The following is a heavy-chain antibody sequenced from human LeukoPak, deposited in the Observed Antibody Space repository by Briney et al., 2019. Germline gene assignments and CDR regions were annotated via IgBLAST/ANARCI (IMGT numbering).Heavy chain of an antibody. CDR2: INHSGST. D-gene: IGHD3-22*01. V-gene: IGHV4-34*01. Sequence: SETLSLTCAVYGGSFSGYYWSWIRQPPGKGLERIGEINHSGSTNYNPSLKSRVTISVDTSKNQFSLKLSSVTAADTAVYYCAREQLGDSSGYYYVHDYWGQGTLVTVSS. CDR1: GGSFSGYY. J-gene: IGHJ4*02. CDR3: AREQLGDSSGYYYVHDY.